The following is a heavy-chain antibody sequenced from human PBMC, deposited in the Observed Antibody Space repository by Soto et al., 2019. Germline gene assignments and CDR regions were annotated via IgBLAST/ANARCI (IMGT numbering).Heavy chain of an antibody. CDR3: ARHSSLRGYCISTSCYGYYYGMDV. D-gene: IGHD2-2*01. J-gene: IGHJ6*02. V-gene: IGHV1-69*12. Sequence: QVQLVQSGAEVKKPGSSVKVSCKASGGTFSSYAISWVRQAPGQGLEWMGGIIPIFGTADYAQKFQGRVTITADESTSTAYMELSSLRSEDTAVYYCARHSSLRGYCISTSCYGYYYGMDVWGQGTTVTVSS. CDR1: GGTFSSYA. CDR2: IIPIFGTA.